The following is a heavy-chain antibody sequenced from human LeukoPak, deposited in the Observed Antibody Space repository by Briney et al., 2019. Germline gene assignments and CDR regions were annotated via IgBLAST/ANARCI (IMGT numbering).Heavy chain of an antibody. Sequence: SGTLSLTCAVSGGSISSSYWWSWVRQPPGKGLEWIGEVYHSGSTYYNPSLKSRVTISVDTSKNQFSLKLSSVTAADTAVYYCTRQGSLGTSGYYYWGQGTLVTVSS. J-gene: IGHJ4*02. CDR2: VYHSGST. D-gene: IGHD3-22*01. CDR1: GGSISSSYW. V-gene: IGHV4-4*02. CDR3: TRQGSLGTSGYYY.